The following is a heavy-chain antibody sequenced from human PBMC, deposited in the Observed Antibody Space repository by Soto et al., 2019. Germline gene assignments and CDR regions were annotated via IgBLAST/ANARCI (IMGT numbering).Heavy chain of an antibody. V-gene: IGHV3-23*01. J-gene: IGHJ4*02. CDR1: GFTFSSYA. CDR3: AKRNTIVRGGPAFDY. CDR2: ISGSGDKR. D-gene: IGHD3-10*01. Sequence: EVQLLESGGGLAQTGGSLRLSCAASGFTFSSYAMNWVRQAPGKGLEWVSFISGSGDKRYYADSVKGRFTISRDNSKSTLSLQMNRLRAEDTALYYCAKRNTIVRGGPAFDYWGQGTLVTVSS.